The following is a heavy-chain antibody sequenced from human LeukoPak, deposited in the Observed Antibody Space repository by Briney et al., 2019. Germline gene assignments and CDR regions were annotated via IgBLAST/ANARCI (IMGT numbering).Heavy chain of an antibody. CDR2: IYSGGST. D-gene: IGHD6-19*01. Sequence: GGSLRLSCAASGFTVSSNYMSWVRQAPGKGLEWVSVIYSGGSTYYADSVKGRFTISRDNSKNTLYLQMNSLRAEDTAVYYCAKSPTSSSGWYRVGAEYFQHWGQGTLVTVSS. CDR1: GFTVSSNY. J-gene: IGHJ1*01. CDR3: AKSPTSSSGWYRVGAEYFQH. V-gene: IGHV3-53*01.